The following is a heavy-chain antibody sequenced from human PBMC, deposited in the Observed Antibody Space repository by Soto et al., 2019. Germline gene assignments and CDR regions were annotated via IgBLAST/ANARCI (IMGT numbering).Heavy chain of an antibody. CDR3: ARHNYGSGSTYFDY. CDR1: GGSISSYY. D-gene: IGHD3-10*01. V-gene: IGHV4-59*08. Sequence: TLEILSLTCTVSGGSISSYYWSWIRQPPGKGLEWIGYIYYSGSTNYNPSLKSRVTISVDTSKNQFSLKLNSMTAADTAVYYCARHNYGSGSTYFDYWGQGTLVTVSS. CDR2: IYYSGST. J-gene: IGHJ4*02.